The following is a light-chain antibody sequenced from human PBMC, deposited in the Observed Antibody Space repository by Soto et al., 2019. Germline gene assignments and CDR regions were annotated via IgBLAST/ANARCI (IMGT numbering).Light chain of an antibody. J-gene: IGKJ5*01. CDR1: QDINKN. V-gene: IGKV1-33*01. CDR2: DAS. Sequence: DIQMTQSPSSLSASVGDRVTITCQASQDINKNLIWYQQKPGKAPKLLIYDASDLETGVPSRCSGSGSGTGFTFTISSLQPEDFATYYCQQYESLPLTFGQGTRLEIK. CDR3: QQYESLPLT.